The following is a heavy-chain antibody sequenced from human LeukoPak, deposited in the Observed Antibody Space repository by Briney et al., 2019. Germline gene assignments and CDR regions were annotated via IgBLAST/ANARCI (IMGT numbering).Heavy chain of an antibody. V-gene: IGHV1-8*01. CDR1: GYTFTRYD. J-gene: IGHJ5*02. CDR3: ARDTRVLLWFGDRGGFDP. Sequence: ASVKVSCKASGYTFTRYDINWVRQATGQGLEWMGWMNPNSGNTGYAQKFQGRVTMTTDTSTSTAYMELRSLRSDDTAVYYCARDTRVLLWFGDRGGFDPWGQGTLVTVSS. CDR2: MNPNSGNT. D-gene: IGHD3-10*01.